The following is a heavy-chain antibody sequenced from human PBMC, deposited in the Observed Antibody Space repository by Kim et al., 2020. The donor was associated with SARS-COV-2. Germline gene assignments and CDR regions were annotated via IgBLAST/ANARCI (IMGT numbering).Heavy chain of an antibody. CDR3: AKSNRSSSGYYYYGMDV. CDR1: GFTFSNYA. D-gene: IGHD6-6*01. J-gene: IGHJ6*02. CDR2: ISVSGGNT. V-gene: IGHV3-23*01. Sequence: GGSLRLSCAASGFTFSNYAMSWVRQAPGKGLEWVSAISVSGGNTYYADSVKGRFTISRDNSKNTLYLQMNSLRAADTAVYYCAKSNRSSSGYYYYGMDVWGQGTTVTVSS.